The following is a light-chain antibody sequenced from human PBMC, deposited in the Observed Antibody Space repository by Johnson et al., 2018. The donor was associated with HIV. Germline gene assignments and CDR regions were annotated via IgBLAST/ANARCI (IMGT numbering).Light chain of an antibody. CDR2: ENN. J-gene: IGLJ1*01. Sequence: QSVLTQPPSVSAAPGQKVTISCSGSSSDMGNYAVSWYQQLPGTAPKLLIYENNNRPSGIPDRFSGSKSGTSATLAITGLQTGDEADYYCGTWDNSLIPVYVFGTATRVSVL. V-gene: IGLV1-51*02. CDR3: GTWDNSLIPVYV. CDR1: SSDMGNYA.